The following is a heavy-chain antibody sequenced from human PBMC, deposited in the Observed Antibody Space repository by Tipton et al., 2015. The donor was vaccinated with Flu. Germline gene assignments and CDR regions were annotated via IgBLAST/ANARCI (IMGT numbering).Heavy chain of an antibody. V-gene: IGHV1-2*02. CDR1: GYTFTGYY. CDR3: ARGGDGSGASCYNSPRYCYGMDV. D-gene: IGHD2-2*02. J-gene: IGHJ6*02. CDR2: INPNSGGT. Sequence: QLVQSGAEVKKPGASVKVSCKASGYTFTGYYMHWVRQAPGQGLEWMGWINPNSGGTNYAQKFQGRVTMTRDTSISTAYMELSRLGSDGPAVYYWARGGDGSGASCYNSPRYCYGMDVWGQGTTVTVSS.